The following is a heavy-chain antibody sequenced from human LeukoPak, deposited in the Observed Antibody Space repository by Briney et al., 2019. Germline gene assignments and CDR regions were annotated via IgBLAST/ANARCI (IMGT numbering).Heavy chain of an antibody. J-gene: IGHJ4*02. V-gene: IGHV4-34*01. Sequence: PSETLSPTCAVYGGSFSGYYWSWIRQPPGKGLEWIGEINHSGSTNYNPSLKSRVTISVDTSKNQFSLKLSSVTAADTAVYYCARVIIEGSGSYPFDYWGQGTLVTVSS. CDR1: GGSFSGYY. CDR2: INHSGST. CDR3: ARVIIEGSGSYPFDY. D-gene: IGHD3-10*01.